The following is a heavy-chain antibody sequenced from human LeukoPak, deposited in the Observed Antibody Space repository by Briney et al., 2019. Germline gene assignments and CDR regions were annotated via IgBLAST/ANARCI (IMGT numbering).Heavy chain of an antibody. D-gene: IGHD6-19*01. V-gene: IGHV3-30*02. CDR2: IRYDGSIK. J-gene: IGHJ4*02. Sequence: GGSLRLSCAASGFTFNSYGMHWVRQAPGKGLDWAAFIRYDGSIKHYADSVKGRFTISRDNSKNTLFLQMNSLRPEDTALYYCGKGSSTSGCPDYWGQGTLVTVSS. CDR3: GKGSSTSGCPDY. CDR1: GFTFNSYG.